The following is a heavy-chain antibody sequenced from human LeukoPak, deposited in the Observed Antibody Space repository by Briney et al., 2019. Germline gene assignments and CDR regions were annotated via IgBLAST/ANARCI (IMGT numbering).Heavy chain of an antibody. Sequence: KSSETLSLTCTVSGGSISSSSYYWGWIRQPPGKGLEWIGSIYYSGSTYYNPSLKSRVTISVDTSKNQFSLKLSSVTAADTAVYYCASSGWATYYYYYYMDVWGKGTTVTISS. CDR2: IYYSGST. D-gene: IGHD6-19*01. V-gene: IGHV4-39*01. CDR3: ASSGWATYYYYYYMDV. CDR1: GGSISSSSYY. J-gene: IGHJ6*03.